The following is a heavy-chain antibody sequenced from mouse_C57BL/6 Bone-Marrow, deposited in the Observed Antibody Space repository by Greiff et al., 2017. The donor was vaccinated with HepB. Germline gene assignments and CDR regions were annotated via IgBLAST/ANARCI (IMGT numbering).Heavy chain of an antibody. CDR2: ISNGGGST. Sequence: DVMLVESGGGLVQPGGSLKLSCAASGFTFSDYYMYWVRQTPEKRLEWVAYISNGGGSTYYPDTVKGRFTISRDTSTNTLYLQMGRLKSEDTAMYYCARHYLDSNDVLYDAMDYWGQGTSVTVSS. CDR3: ARHYLDSNDVLYDAMDY. J-gene: IGHJ4*01. V-gene: IGHV5-12*01. D-gene: IGHD2-12*01. CDR1: GFTFSDYY.